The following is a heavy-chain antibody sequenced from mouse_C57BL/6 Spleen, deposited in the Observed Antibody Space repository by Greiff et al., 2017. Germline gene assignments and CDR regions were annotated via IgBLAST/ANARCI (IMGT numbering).Heavy chain of an antibody. V-gene: IGHV1-59*01. CDR3: AIGDFGTAFAY. D-gene: IGHD1-1*01. CDR2: IDPSDSYT. CDR1: GYTFTSYW. J-gene: IGHJ3*01. Sequence: VQLQQPGAELVRPGTSVKLSCKASGYTFTSYWMHWVKQRPGQGLEWIGEIDPSDSYTNYNQKFKGKATLTVDTSSSTAYMQLSSLTSEDSAVYYCAIGDFGTAFAYWGQGTLVTVSA.